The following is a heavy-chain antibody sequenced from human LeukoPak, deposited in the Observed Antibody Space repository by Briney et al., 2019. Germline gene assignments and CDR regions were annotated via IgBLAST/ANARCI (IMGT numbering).Heavy chain of an antibody. J-gene: IGHJ4*02. D-gene: IGHD3-22*01. CDR1: GFTFSSYP. Sequence: PGGSLRLSCAASGFTFSSYPMHWVRQAPGKGLEWVAVISYDGSEKHYADPVKGRFTISSDNSKNTLYLQMNSLRAEDTAVYYCAREGSSGYYPYWGQGILVTVSS. CDR2: ISYDGSEK. CDR3: AREGSSGYYPY. V-gene: IGHV3-30-3*01.